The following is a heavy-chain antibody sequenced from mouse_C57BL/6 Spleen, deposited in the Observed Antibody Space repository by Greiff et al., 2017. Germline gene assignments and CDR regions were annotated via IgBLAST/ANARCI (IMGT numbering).Heavy chain of an antibody. CDR2: IYPGSGDT. V-gene: IGHV14-4*01. Sequence: EVQLQQSGAELVRPGASVKMSCTASGFNIKDDYMPWVKQRPEQGLEWIGGIYPGSGDTDYAEKFKGKATLTADTSSNTAYMQLSSLTSEDTAVYYCTTAGDDRFAYWGQGTPLTVSS. D-gene: IGHD2-13*01. CDR1: GFNIKDDY. J-gene: IGHJ2*01. CDR3: TTAGDDRFAY.